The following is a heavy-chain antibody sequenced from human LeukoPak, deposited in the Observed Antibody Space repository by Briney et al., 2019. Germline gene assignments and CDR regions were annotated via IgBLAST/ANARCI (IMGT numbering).Heavy chain of an antibody. D-gene: IGHD3-16*01. CDR1: GYTFTSYA. CDR2: INTNTGNP. Sequence: ASVKVSCKASGYTFTSYAMNWVRQAPGQGLEWMGWINTNTGNPTYAQGFTGRFVFPLDTSVSTAYLQISSLKAEDTAVYYCASESRQGGIDYWGQGTLVTVSS. J-gene: IGHJ4*02. CDR3: ASESRQGGIDY. V-gene: IGHV7-4-1*02.